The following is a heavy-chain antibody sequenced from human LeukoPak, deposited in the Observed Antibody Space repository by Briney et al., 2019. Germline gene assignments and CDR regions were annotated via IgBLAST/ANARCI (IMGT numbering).Heavy chain of an antibody. J-gene: IGHJ4*02. CDR3: AKAPSGVTNFDY. CDR1: GFTFSSYA. D-gene: IGHD2-21*02. CDR2: ISGSGGST. V-gene: IGHV3-23*01. Sequence: RGSLRLSCAASGFTFSSYAMSWVRQAPGKGLEWVSAISGSGGSTYYADSVKGRFTISRDNSKNTLYLQMNSLRAEDTAVYYCAKAPSGVTNFDYWGQGTLVTVSS.